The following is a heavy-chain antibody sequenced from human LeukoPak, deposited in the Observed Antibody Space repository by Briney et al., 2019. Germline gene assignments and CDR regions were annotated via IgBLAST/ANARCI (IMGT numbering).Heavy chain of an antibody. D-gene: IGHD6-13*01. CDR1: GGSISSYH. J-gene: IGHJ5*02. V-gene: IGHV4-59*01. CDR3: ARGHSSSWDNWFDP. Sequence: PSETLSLTCTVSGGSISSYHWSWIPQPPGKGLEWIGYIYYSGSTNYNPSLKSRVTISVDTSKNQFSLKLSSVTAADTAVYYCARGHSSSWDNWFDPWGQGTLVTVSS. CDR2: IYYSGST.